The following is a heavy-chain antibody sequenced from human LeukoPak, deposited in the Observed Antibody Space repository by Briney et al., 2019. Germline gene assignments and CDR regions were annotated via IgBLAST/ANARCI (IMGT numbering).Heavy chain of an antibody. D-gene: IGHD6-19*01. Sequence: SETLSLTCTVSGGSISSSSYYWGWIRQPPGKGLEWIGSIYYSGSTYYNPSLKSRVTISVDTSKNQFSLKLSSVTAADTAVYYCARGLMVHWYSSGSRHYNWFDPWGQGTLVTVSS. J-gene: IGHJ5*02. V-gene: IGHV4-39*07. CDR1: GGSISSSSYY. CDR3: ARGLMVHWYSSGSRHYNWFDP. CDR2: IYYSGST.